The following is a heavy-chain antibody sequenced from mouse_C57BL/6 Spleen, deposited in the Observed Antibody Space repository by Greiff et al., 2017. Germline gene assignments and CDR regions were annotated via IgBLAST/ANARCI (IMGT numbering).Heavy chain of an antibody. J-gene: IGHJ2*01. CDR2: IHPNSGST. D-gene: IGHD2-4*01. Sequence: QVQLKQPGAELVKPGASVKLSCKASGYTFTSYWMHWVKQRPGQGLEWIGMIHPNSGSTNYNGKFKSKATLTVDKSSSTAYMQLSSLTSEDSAVYYGAIYDYDGGELFDYWGQGTTLTVSS. V-gene: IGHV1-64*01. CDR1: GYTFTSYW. CDR3: AIYDYDGGELFDY.